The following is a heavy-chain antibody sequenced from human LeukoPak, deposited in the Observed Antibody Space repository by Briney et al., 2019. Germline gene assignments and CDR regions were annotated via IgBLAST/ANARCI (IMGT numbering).Heavy chain of an antibody. CDR3: ARGGWGFDY. CDR1: GFTFSSYS. CDR2: IKEDGSEK. Sequence: GGSLRLSCAASGFTFSSYSIHWVRQAPGKGLEWVANIKEDGSEKHYVDSVKGRFTISRDNAKNSLYLQMNSLRAEDTAIYYCARGGWGFDYWGQGTLVTVS. J-gene: IGHJ4*02. D-gene: IGHD7-27*01. V-gene: IGHV3-7*03.